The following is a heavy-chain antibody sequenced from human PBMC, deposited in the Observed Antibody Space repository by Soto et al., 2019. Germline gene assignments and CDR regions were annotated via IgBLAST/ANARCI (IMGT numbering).Heavy chain of an antibody. D-gene: IGHD1-1*01. CDR1: GGSISGFY. CDR3: VRDGTKTLRDWFDP. Sequence: SETLSLTCTVSGGSISGFYWSWIRKSAGKGLEWIGRIYATGTTDYNPSLKSRVMMSVDTSKKQFSLKLRSVTAADTAVYYCVRDGTKTLRDWFDPWGQGISVTVSS. V-gene: IGHV4-4*07. J-gene: IGHJ5*02. CDR2: IYATGTT.